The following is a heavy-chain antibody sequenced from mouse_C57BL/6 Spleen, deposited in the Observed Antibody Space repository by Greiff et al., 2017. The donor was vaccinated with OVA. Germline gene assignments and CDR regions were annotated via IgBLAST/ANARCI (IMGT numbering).Heavy chain of an antibody. J-gene: IGHJ1*03. Sequence: EVQLQESGGGLVKPGGSLKLSCAASGFTFSSYTMSWVRQTPEKRLEWVATISGGGGNTYYPDSVKGRFTISRDNAKNTLYLRMSSLRSEDTALYYCARHDYDGYYWYFDVWGTGTTVTVSS. CDR1: GFTFSSYT. CDR2: ISGGGGNT. CDR3: ARHDYDGYYWYFDV. V-gene: IGHV5-9*04. D-gene: IGHD2-3*01.